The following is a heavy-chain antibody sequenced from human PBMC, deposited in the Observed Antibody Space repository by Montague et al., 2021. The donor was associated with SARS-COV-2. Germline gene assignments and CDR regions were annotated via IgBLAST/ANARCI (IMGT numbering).Heavy chain of an antibody. J-gene: IGHJ2*01. CDR1: GGSISGHY. CDR3: AREFRIELWQTNWYFGL. CDR2: FDHSGDT. Sequence: SETLSITCSVSGGSISGHYWSWIRQPPGKGLEWIGNFDHSGDTKYNPSLKSQATISVDTSKNQFALRLHSVTAADTAVYYCAREFRIELWQTNWYFGLWGRGTLVTVSS. V-gene: IGHV4-59*11. D-gene: IGHD3-16*01.